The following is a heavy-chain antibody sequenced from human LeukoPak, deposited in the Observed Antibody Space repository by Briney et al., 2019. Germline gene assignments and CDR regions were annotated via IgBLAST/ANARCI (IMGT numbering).Heavy chain of an antibody. CDR2: IYYSGST. V-gene: IGHV4-59*08. D-gene: IGHD2-15*01. CDR3: ARSHDGNGRGYFDY. CDR1: GGSFSGYY. J-gene: IGHJ4*02. Sequence: PSETLSLTCAVYGGSFSGYYWSWIRQPPGKGLEWIGYIYYSGSTNYNPSLSSRLTISVDTSKNQFSLMLSSVTAADTAVYYCARSHDGNGRGYFDYWGQGTLVAVSS.